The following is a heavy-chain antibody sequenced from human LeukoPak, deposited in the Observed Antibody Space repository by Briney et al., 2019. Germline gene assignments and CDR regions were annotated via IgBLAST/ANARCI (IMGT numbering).Heavy chain of an antibody. V-gene: IGHV4-31*03. Sequence: PSETLSLTCTVSGGSISSGGYYWSWIRQHPGKGLEWIGYIYYSGSTYYNPSLKSRVTISVDTSKNQFSLKLSSVTAADTAVYYCARGRPAYDRPYGHYYYGMDVWGQGTTVTVSS. CDR1: GGSISSGGYY. CDR2: IYYSGST. J-gene: IGHJ6*02. D-gene: IGHD3-3*01. CDR3: ARGRPAYDRPYGHYYYGMDV.